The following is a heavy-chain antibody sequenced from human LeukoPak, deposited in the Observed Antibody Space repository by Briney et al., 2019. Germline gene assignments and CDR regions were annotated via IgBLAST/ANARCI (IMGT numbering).Heavy chain of an antibody. J-gene: IGHJ1*01. V-gene: IGHV1-69*13. Sequence: SVKVSCKASGGTFSSYAISWVRQAPGQGLEWMGGIIPIFGTANYAQKFQGRVTITADESTSTAYMELSSLRSEDTAVYYCARAWVGFEFLEWAPHIQHWGQGTLVTVSS. CDR1: GGTFSSYA. CDR2: IIPIFGTA. D-gene: IGHD3-3*01. CDR3: ARAWVGFEFLEWAPHIQH.